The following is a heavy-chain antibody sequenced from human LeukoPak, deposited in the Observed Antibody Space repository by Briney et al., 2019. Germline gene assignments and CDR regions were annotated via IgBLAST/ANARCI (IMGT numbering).Heavy chain of an antibody. CDR1: GFTFSTYA. V-gene: IGHV3-23*01. CDR2: ISGSRVTT. Sequence: GGSLRLSCAASGFTFSTYAMSWVRQAPGKGLEWVSGISGSRVTTYYTDSVKGRFTISRDSAKNTLYLQIDTMRAEDTAVYYCAKGATTRSTVITYYFDNWGQGTLVTVSS. D-gene: IGHD4-17*01. CDR3: AKGATTRSTVITYYFDN. J-gene: IGHJ4*02.